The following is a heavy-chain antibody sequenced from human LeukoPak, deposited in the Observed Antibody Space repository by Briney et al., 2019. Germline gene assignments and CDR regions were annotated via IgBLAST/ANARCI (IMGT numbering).Heavy chain of an antibody. CDR2: IRYDGGNT. Sequence: PGGSLRLSCAASGFIFSNYAMQWVRQAPGMGLEWVAFIRYDGGNTYYADSVKGRFTISRDNAKNSLYLQMNSLRAEDTAVYYCARDGTAVDYWGQGTLVTVSS. V-gene: IGHV3-30*02. J-gene: IGHJ4*02. CDR1: GFIFSNYA. CDR3: ARDGTAVDY. D-gene: IGHD2-21*02.